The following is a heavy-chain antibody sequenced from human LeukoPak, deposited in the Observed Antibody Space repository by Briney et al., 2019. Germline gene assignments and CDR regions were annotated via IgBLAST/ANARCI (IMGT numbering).Heavy chain of an antibody. CDR3: ARDGRSSGWYAGWFDP. CDR2: IYSGGST. CDR1: GFTVSSNY. J-gene: IGHJ5*02. D-gene: IGHD6-19*01. V-gene: IGHV3-66*01. Sequence: GGSLRLSCAASGFTVSSNYMSWVRQAPGKGLEWVSVIYSGGSTYYADSVKGRFTISRDNSKNTLYLQMNSLRAEDTAVYYCARDGRSSGWYAGWFDPWGQGTLVTVSS.